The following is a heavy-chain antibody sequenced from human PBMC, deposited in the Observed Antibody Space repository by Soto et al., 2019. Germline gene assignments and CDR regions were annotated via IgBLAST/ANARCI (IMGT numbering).Heavy chain of an antibody. CDR1: GVSFSGYY. Sequence: TSETLSLTCAVYGVSFSGYYWSWIRQPPGKGLEWIGSVIYTGFTSYNPSLESGVSVSVDTSKNEFSLKVSGVSAADTAVYDCATSQKGYNWNYFDHWGQGALVTVSS. J-gene: IGHJ4*02. V-gene: IGHV4-34*12. CDR2: VIYTGFT. CDR3: ATSQKGYNWNYFDH. D-gene: IGHD1-20*01.